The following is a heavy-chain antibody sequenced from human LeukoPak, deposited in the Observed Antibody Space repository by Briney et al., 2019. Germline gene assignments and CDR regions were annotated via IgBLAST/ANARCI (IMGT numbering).Heavy chain of an antibody. CDR1: GFTFSSYW. D-gene: IGHD3-3*01. J-gene: IGHJ4*02. V-gene: IGHV3-74*01. CDR3: ARDSIFGVVIMNY. Sequence: GGSLSLSCAASGFTFSSYWMHWVRQAPGKGLVWVSRINTDGSSTSYADSVKGRFTISRDNAKNTLYLQMNSLRAEDTAVYYCARDSIFGVVIMNYWGQGTLVTVSS. CDR2: INTDGSST.